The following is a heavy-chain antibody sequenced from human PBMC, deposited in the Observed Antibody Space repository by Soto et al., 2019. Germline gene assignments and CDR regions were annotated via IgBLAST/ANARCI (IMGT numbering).Heavy chain of an antibody. V-gene: IGHV5-51*01. CDR3: ARQPDYGYFDY. CDR1: GYSFTSYW. D-gene: IGHD4-17*01. J-gene: IGHJ4*02. CDR2: IYPFYSDT. Sequence: GESLKISCKGSGYSFTSYWIFWVRQMPVKGLEFMGIIYPFYSDTRYSPSFQGHVTISSYNSISTSYLQLISLKASDTAMYYCARQPDYGYFDYWGQGTLVTVSS.